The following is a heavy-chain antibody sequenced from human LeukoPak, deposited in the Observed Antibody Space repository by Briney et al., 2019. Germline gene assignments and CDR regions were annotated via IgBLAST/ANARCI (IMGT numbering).Heavy chain of an antibody. CDR2: IDTKTGNP. V-gene: IGHV7-4-1*02. Sequence: GASVTVSCKGSGYTFSSCALNWVRQAPGQGLEYMGWIDTKTGNPTYAQGFTGRFVFSLDTSVSTAYLQISSLKAEDTAVYYCAIHPSDSSGYFSYWGQGALVTVSS. J-gene: IGHJ4*02. CDR3: AIHPSDSSGYFSY. D-gene: IGHD3-22*01. CDR1: GYTFSSCA.